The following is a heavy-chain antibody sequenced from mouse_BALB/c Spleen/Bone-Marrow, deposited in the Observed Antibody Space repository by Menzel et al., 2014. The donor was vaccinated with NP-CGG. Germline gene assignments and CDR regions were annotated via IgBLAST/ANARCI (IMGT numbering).Heavy chain of an antibody. Sequence: QVQLQQSGAELAKPGASVKMSCKASGYTFTSYWMHWVKQRPGQGLEWIGYINPSTGYTDYNQKFKDKATLTADKSSSTAYMHLSSLTSEDSAVYYCARRDYWYFDVWGAGTTVTVSS. CDR2: INPSTGYT. V-gene: IGHV1-7*01. CDR3: ARRDYWYFDV. CDR1: GYTFTSYW. J-gene: IGHJ1*01.